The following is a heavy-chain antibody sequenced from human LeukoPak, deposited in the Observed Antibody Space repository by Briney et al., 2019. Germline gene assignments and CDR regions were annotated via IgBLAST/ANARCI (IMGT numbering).Heavy chain of an antibody. CDR3: ARGEGGQDV. CDR2: ISHDGSNK. D-gene: IGHD2-15*01. CDR1: GFTFSSYA. V-gene: IGHV3-30-3*01. Sequence: GGSLRLSCAASGFTFSSYAMHWVRQAPGKGLEWVAVISHDGSNKYYADSVKGRFTISRDNSKNTLYLQMNSLRAEDTAVYYCARGEGGQDVWGQGTTVTVSS. J-gene: IGHJ6*02.